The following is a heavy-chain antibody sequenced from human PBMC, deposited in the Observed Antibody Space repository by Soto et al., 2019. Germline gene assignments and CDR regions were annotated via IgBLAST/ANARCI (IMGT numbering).Heavy chain of an antibody. D-gene: IGHD3-10*01. J-gene: IGHJ4*02. CDR3: ARMVAGGRITMVRGVIDY. CDR1: GFTFSDYY. CDR2: ISSSGSTI. V-gene: IGHV3-11*01. Sequence: GGSLRLSCAASGFTFSDYYMSWIRQAPGKGLEWVSYISSSGSTIYYADSVKGRFTISRDNAKNSLYLQMNSLRAEDTAVYYCARMVAGGRITMVRGVIDYWGQGTLVTVSS.